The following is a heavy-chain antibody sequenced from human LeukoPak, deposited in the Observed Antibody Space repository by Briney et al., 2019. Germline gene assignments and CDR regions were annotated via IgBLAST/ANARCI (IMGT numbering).Heavy chain of an antibody. CDR2: TTSSSIYK. J-gene: IGHJ6*03. V-gene: IGHV3-21*01. CDR1: GFTFSRYN. D-gene: IGHD3-16*02. Sequence: GGSLRLSCATSGFTFSRYNMNWVRQAPGKGLEWVSSTTSSSIYKYYADSMKGRFTISRDNAKNSLYLQMNSLRAEDTAVYYCARDLSVKNYYYYMDVWGKGTTVTISS. CDR3: ARDLSVKNYYYYMDV.